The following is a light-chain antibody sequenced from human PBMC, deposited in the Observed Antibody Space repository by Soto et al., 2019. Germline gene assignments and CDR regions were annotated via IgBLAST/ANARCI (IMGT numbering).Light chain of an antibody. CDR3: QHTYGVTFT. CDR1: QRIGTY. V-gene: IGKV1-39*01. Sequence: DIPITQSPSSLSASVGDRVTITCRASQRIGTYLNWYLQKPGKAPQLLIFAATRLQSGFSPMFSGSGSGTDFALTISSLQPEDLATYFCQHTYGVTFTFGPGTKVGIK. J-gene: IGKJ3*01. CDR2: AAT.